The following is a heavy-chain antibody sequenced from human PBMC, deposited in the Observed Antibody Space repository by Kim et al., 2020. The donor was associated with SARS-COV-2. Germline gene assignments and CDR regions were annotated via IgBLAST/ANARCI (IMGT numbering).Heavy chain of an antibody. J-gene: IGHJ4*02. Sequence: ASVKVSCKTSGYTFTDYYMHWVRQAPGQGLEWMGRINPNSGGTNYAQKFQGRVTMTRDTSISTAYMELSRLRSDDTAVYYCAAYYYDNSGYDYWGQRTLVTVSS. CDR3: AAYYYDNSGYDY. D-gene: IGHD3-22*01. V-gene: IGHV1-2*06. CDR1: GYTFTDYY. CDR2: INPNSGGT.